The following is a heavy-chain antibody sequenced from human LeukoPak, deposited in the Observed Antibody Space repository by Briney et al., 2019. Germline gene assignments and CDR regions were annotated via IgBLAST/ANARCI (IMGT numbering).Heavy chain of an antibody. J-gene: IGHJ4*02. CDR3: ARGVSWRLDY. CDR2: IAGCDESR. V-gene: IGHV3-23*01. CDR1: GFIFNTNG. Sequence: GGSLRLSCAISGFIFNTNGMKWVRQSPGKGLEWLATIAGCDESRYYADSVKGRFAISRDNSKNTVFLHMNSLRVEDTAVYYCARGVSWRLDYWGQGTPVTVSS.